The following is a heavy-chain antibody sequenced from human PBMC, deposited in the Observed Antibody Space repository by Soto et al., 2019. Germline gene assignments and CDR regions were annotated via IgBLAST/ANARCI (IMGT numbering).Heavy chain of an antibody. CDR3: ARGYSGYDPNWFDP. D-gene: IGHD5-12*01. CDR2: IIPIFGTA. CDR1: GGTFSSYA. V-gene: IGHV1-69*13. Sequence: ASVKVSCKASGGTFSSYAISWVRQAPGQGLEWMGGIIPIFGTANYAQKFQGRVTITADESTSTAYMELSSLRSEDTAVYYCARGYSGYDPNWFDPWGQGTLVTVSS. J-gene: IGHJ5*02.